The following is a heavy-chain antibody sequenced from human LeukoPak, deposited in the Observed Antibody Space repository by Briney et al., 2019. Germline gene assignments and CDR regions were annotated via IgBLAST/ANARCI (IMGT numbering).Heavy chain of an antibody. D-gene: IGHD6-13*01. Sequence: GGSLRLSCAASEFTFSSYSMNWVRQVPGKGLEWVSYITNSGNSKSYADSVKGRFTISRDNTKNSLYLQMNGLRAEDTAVYYCARDRGSSHYYGMDVWAQGTTVTVSS. V-gene: IGHV3-48*01. J-gene: IGHJ6*02. CDR3: ARDRGSSHYYGMDV. CDR2: ITNSGNSK. CDR1: EFTFSSYS.